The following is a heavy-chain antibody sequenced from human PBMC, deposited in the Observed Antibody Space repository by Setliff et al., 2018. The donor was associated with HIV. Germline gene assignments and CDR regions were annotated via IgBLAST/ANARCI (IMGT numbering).Heavy chain of an antibody. V-gene: IGHV1-69-2*01. Sequence: ASVKVSCKASGYTFTDYYMHWVQQAPGKGLEWMGRVDPEDGETIYAEKFQGRVTITADTSTDTAYMELSSLRSEDTAVYYCARTLYSSFSSFDYWGQGTLVTVSS. D-gene: IGHD6-19*01. CDR1: GYTFTDYY. CDR3: ARTLYSSFSSFDY. CDR2: VDPEDGET. J-gene: IGHJ4*02.